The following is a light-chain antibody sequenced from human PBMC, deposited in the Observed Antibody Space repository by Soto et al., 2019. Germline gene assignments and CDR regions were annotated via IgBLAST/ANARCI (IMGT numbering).Light chain of an antibody. J-gene: IGKJ1*01. V-gene: IGKV1-39*01. CDR1: LIISSY. Sequence: DIQITQSPSSLSSSVGDRVTITCLPSLIISSYLNWYQQKPGKAPKLLIYAASSLQSGVPSRFSGSGSGTDFTLTISSLQPEDFATYYCQQSYSTPWTFGQGTKVDIK. CDR3: QQSYSTPWT. CDR2: AAS.